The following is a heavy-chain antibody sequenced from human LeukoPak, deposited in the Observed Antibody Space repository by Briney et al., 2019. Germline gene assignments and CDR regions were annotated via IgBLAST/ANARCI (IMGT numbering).Heavy chain of an antibody. Sequence: SETLSLICTVSGGSINNYYWSWIRQPPGKGLEWIGYIYHSGSTYYNPSLKSRVTTSVDRSKNQFSLKLSSVTAADTAVYYCARESGGTFDYWGQGTLVTVSS. CDR1: GGSINNYY. CDR3: ARESGGTFDY. J-gene: IGHJ4*02. CDR2: IYHSGST. D-gene: IGHD4-23*01. V-gene: IGHV4-59*12.